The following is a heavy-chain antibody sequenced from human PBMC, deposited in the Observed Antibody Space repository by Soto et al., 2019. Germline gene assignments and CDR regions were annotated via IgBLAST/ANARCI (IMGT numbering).Heavy chain of an antibody. Sequence: QVQLVESGGGVVQPGRSLRLSCAASKFTFSDYAMHWVRQAPGKGLAWVALVSYDGSHNYYADSLKGRFTISRDNSKNPLFLQTNSLRVEDTAVYYCARDPGKRYCSGGYCYAPDFWGQGTLVTVSS. CDR2: VSYDGSHN. V-gene: IGHV3-30-3*01. CDR3: ARDPGKRYCSGGYCYAPDF. J-gene: IGHJ4*02. CDR1: KFTFSDYA. D-gene: IGHD2-15*01.